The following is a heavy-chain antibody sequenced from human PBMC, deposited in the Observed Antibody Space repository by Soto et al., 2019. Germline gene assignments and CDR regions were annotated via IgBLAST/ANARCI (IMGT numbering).Heavy chain of an antibody. Sequence: EVQLLESGGGLVQPGGSLRLSCAASGFTFSSYAMSWVRQAPGKGLEWVSAISGSGGSTYYADSVKGRFTISRDNSKNTLYLQMNSLRAEDTAVYYCAKDWRYYDFWSGRRDHVLSEYYFDYWGQGTLVTVSS. J-gene: IGHJ4*02. V-gene: IGHV3-23*01. CDR3: AKDWRYYDFWSGRRDHVLSEYYFDY. CDR1: GFTFSSYA. D-gene: IGHD3-3*01. CDR2: ISGSGGST.